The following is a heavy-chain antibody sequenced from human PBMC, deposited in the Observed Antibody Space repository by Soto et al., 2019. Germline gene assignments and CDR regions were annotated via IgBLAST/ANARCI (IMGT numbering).Heavy chain of an antibody. V-gene: IGHV3-74*01. CDR3: VRQRGYNPDY. D-gene: IGHD1-1*01. CDR2: ITGDGSNT. CDR1: GLTFSNNW. J-gene: IGHJ4*02. Sequence: EVQLVESGGGLVQPGGSLRLSCEASGLTFSNNWMHWVPQAPGKGLVWVSRITGDGSNTVYADSVKGRFTISRDNTKNTLYLQMNSLRAEDTAVYYCVRQRGYNPDYWGQGTLVTVSS.